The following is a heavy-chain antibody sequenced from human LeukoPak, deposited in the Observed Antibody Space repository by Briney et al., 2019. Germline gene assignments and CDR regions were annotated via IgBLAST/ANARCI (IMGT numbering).Heavy chain of an antibody. V-gene: IGHV3-30-3*01. D-gene: IGHD2-15*01. CDR2: ISYDGSNK. Sequence: GGSLRLSCAASGFTFSSYAMHWVRQAPGKGLEWVAVISYDGSNKYYADSVKGRFTISRDNSKNTLYLQMNSLRAEDTAVYYCARGFCGGGSCHNLDYWGQGTRVTVSS. CDR3: ARGFCGGGSCHNLDY. J-gene: IGHJ4*02. CDR1: GFTFSSYA.